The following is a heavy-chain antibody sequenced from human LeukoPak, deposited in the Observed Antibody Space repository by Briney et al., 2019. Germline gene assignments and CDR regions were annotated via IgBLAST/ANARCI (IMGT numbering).Heavy chain of an antibody. CDR1: GFTFSSYA. V-gene: IGHV3-23*01. CDR3: AKDRRPTTVVTYPSD. Sequence: GGSLRLSCAASGFTFSSYAMSWVRQAPGKGLEWVSALSGSGSNTYYADSVKGRFTIPRDNSKTALYLQMNSLRAEDTAVYYCAKDRRPTTVVTYPSDWGQGTLVTVSS. D-gene: IGHD4-11*01. CDR2: LSGSGSNT. J-gene: IGHJ4*02.